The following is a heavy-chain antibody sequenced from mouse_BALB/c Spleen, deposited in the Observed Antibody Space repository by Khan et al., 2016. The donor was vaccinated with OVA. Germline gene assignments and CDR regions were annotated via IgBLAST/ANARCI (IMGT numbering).Heavy chain of an antibody. CDR2: ITSGGSYT. J-gene: IGHJ3*01. V-gene: IGHV5-6-4*01. Sequence: EVELVESGGDLVKPGGSLKLSCAASGFTFSSYTMSSVRQTPEKRLEWVATITSGGSYTYYPDSVKGRFTISRDNAKNTLYLQMSSLKSEDTAMYYCTASYWGQGTLVTVSA. CDR3: TASY. CDR1: GFTFSSYT.